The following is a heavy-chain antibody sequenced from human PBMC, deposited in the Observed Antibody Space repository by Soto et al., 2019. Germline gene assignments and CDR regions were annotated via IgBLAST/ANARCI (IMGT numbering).Heavy chain of an antibody. V-gene: IGHV6-1*01. CDR1: GGSVSSNSAA. Sequence: SQTLSLTCAVSGGSVSSNSAAWNWIRQSPSRGLEWLGRTYYRSKWYNDYAVSVKSLITINPDTSKNQFSLQLNSVTPEDTAVYYCARAQQQLGAFDYWGHGTLVTVSS. D-gene: IGHD6-13*01. J-gene: IGHJ4*01. CDR3: ARAQQQLGAFDY. CDR2: TYYRSKWYN.